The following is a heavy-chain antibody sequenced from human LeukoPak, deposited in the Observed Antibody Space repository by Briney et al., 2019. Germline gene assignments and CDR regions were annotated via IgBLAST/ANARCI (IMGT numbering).Heavy chain of an antibody. CDR1: GYSFSSYW. J-gene: IGHJ5*02. CDR3: ARQSGYCSGGSCYIWFDP. V-gene: IGHV5-51*01. CDR2: IYPGVSDT. Sequence: GESLKISCKGSGYSFSSYWIGWVRQMPGKGLEWMGIIYPGVSDTRYSPSFQGQVTISADKSISTAYLQWSSLKASDTAMYYCARQSGYCSGGSCYIWFDPWGQGTLVTVSS. D-gene: IGHD2-15*01.